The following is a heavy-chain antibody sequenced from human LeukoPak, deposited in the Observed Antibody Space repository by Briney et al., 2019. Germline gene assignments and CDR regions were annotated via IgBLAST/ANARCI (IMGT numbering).Heavy chain of an antibody. V-gene: IGHV3-33*01. CDR2: IWYDGSNK. D-gene: IGHD2-15*01. Sequence: GRSLRLSCAASGFTFSTYGLHWVRQAPGKGLEWVAVIWYDGSNKYYADSVKGRFTISRDNSKNTLYLQMNSLRAEDTAVYYCARDSGVVVAATTNFDYWGQGTLVTVSS. J-gene: IGHJ4*02. CDR3: ARDSGVVVAATTNFDY. CDR1: GFTFSTYG.